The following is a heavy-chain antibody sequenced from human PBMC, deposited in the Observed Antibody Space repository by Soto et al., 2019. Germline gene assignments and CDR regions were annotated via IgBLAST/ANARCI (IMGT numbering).Heavy chain of an antibody. CDR2: IWSDGSEK. CDR1: GFNFRNYA. V-gene: IGHV3-33*01. Sequence: GGSLRLSCAASGFNFRNYAMHWVRQAPGKGLEWVAVIWSDGSEKYYVDSVKGRFTISRDNSKETVYLQMNSLRAEDTGVYYCAREIDSNYDGMDVWGQGTTVTVSS. D-gene: IGHD4-4*01. J-gene: IGHJ6*02. CDR3: AREIDSNYDGMDV.